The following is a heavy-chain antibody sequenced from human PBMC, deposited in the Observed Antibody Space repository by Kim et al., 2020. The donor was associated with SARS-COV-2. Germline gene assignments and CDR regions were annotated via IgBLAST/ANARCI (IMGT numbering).Heavy chain of an antibody. V-gene: IGHV3-23*01. CDR2: ISDSGDRT. J-gene: IGHJ5*02. Sequence: GGSLRLSCAASGFTFSSYAMSWVRQAPGKGLEWVSAISDSGDRTYYADSVKGRFTISRDNSKNTLYLQMNSLRAEDTAVYYCAKGGGSLGWLLLQNWLDPWGQGTLVSVSS. CDR1: GFTFSSYA. CDR3: AKGGGSLGWLLLQNWLDP. D-gene: IGHD3-3*01.